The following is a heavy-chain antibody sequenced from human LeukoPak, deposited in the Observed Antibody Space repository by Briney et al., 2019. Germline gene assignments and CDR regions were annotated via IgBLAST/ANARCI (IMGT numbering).Heavy chain of an antibody. D-gene: IGHD3-10*01. CDR2: IYSGGST. CDR3: ARGGDSLHY. V-gene: IGHV3-66*01. CDR1: GFTFSSFW. Sequence: GGSLRLSCVMSGFTFSSFWLSWVRQAPGKGLEWVSVIYSGGSTYYADSVKDRFTISRDNSKNMLYLQMNSLRAEDTAVYYCARGGDSLHYWGQGTLVTVSS. J-gene: IGHJ4*02.